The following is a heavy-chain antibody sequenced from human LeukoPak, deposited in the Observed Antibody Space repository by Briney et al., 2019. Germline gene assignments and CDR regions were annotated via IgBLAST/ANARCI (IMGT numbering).Heavy chain of an antibody. V-gene: IGHV4-61*02. D-gene: IGHD2-15*01. Sequence: SETLSLTCTVSGGSISSGSYYWSWIRQPAGKGLEWIGRIYTSGSTNYNPSLKSRVIISVDTSKNQFSLKLSSVTAADTAVYYCARGLGYCSGGSCPRWFDPWGQGTLVTVSS. CDR1: GGSISSGSYY. J-gene: IGHJ5*02. CDR3: ARGLGYCSGGSCPRWFDP. CDR2: IYTSGST.